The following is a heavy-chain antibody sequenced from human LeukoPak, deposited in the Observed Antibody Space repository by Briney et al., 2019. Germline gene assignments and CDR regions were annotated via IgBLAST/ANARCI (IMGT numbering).Heavy chain of an antibody. CDR3: AKSWNYYDSSGDDALDI. V-gene: IGHV3-21*04. J-gene: IGHJ3*02. CDR2: ISSSSSYI. CDR1: GFTFSSYT. D-gene: IGHD3-22*01. Sequence: GGSLRLSCAVSGFTFSSYTINWVRQAPGKGLEWVSSISSSSSYIYYADSVKGRFTISRDNAKNSLSLQMNSLRVEDTAVYYCAKSWNYYDSSGDDALDIWGQGIMVTVSS.